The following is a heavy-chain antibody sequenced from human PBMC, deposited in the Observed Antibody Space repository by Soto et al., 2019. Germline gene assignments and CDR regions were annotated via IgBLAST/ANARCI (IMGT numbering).Heavy chain of an antibody. V-gene: IGHV4-39*01. CDR3: ARRGYSYGYFDY. Sequence: SETLSLTCTVSGGSISSSSYYWGWIRQPPGKELEWIGNIFYSGSTYYNPSLENRITISVATSKNRFSLTLSSMTAADTAVYYCARRGYSYGYFDYWGQGSLVTVSS. J-gene: IGHJ4*02. CDR2: IFYSGST. D-gene: IGHD5-18*01. CDR1: GGSISSSSYY.